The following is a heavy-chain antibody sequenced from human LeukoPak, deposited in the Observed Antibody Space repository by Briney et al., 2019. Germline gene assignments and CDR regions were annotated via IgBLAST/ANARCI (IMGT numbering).Heavy chain of an antibody. CDR1: GASVSSASY. D-gene: IGHD6-13*01. Sequence: SETLSLTCTVSGASVSSASYWTWIRQPPGKGVEWIAHIYNGVNTNYNPSLKSRVTISVDTSKNQFSLKLSSVTAADTAVYYCASSIPPGSSWYYYYYGMDVWGQGTTVTVSS. CDR2: IYNGVNT. V-gene: IGHV4-61*01. J-gene: IGHJ6*02. CDR3: ASSIPPGSSWYYYYYGMDV.